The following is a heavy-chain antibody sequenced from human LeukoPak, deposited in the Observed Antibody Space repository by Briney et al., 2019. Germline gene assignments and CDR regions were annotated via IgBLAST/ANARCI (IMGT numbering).Heavy chain of an antibody. CDR3: AKEQTSSGYFDY. D-gene: IGHD3-10*01. CDR1: GFTFNNYA. CDR2: ISGNGGRT. V-gene: IGHV3-23*01. Sequence: GGSLRLSCAASGFTFNNYAMSWVRQAPGKGQEWVAAISGNGGRTYYRDSVKGRFTISRDNPTNTLYLLMNSLSAEDTALYYCAKEQTSSGYFDYWGQGTLVTVSS. J-gene: IGHJ4*02.